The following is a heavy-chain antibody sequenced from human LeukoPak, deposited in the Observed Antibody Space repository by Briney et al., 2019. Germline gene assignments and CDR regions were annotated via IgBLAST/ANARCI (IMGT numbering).Heavy chain of an antibody. V-gene: IGHV3-15*07. D-gene: IGHD4-17*01. CDR3: TTGGSVITVTRSYDF. Sequence: PGGSLRLSCAASGFTFSSYGMNWVRQAPGKGLEWVGRIKSKADGETTDYAAPVQGRFIVSRDDSTATLYLQMNSLQTEDTAVYYCTTGGSVITVTRSYDFWGQGTLVTVSS. CDR2: IKSKADGETT. CDR1: GFTFSSYG. J-gene: IGHJ4*02.